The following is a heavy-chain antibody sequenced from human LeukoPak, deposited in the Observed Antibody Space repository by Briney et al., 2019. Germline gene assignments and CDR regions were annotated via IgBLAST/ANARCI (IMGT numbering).Heavy chain of an antibody. CDR3: ARDREYVGVRYFDY. CDR2: IIPILGIA. J-gene: IGHJ4*02. CDR1: GGTFSSYA. V-gene: IGHV1-69*04. D-gene: IGHD1-26*01. Sequence: ASVKVSCKASGGTFSSYAISWVRQAHGQGLEWMGRIIPILGIANYAQKFQGRVTITADKSTSTAYMELSSLRSEDTAVYYCARDREYVGVRYFDYWGQGTLVTVSS.